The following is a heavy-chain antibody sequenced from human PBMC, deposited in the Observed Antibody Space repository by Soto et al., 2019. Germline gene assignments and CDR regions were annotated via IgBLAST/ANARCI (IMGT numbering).Heavy chain of an antibody. CDR1: GYTFTSYA. D-gene: IGHD7-27*01. Sequence: WASVKVSCKASGYTFTSYAMHWVRQAPGQRLEWMGWINAGNGNTKYSQKFQGRVTITRDTSASTAYMELSSLRSEDTAVYYCAREVGKDYYYYYMDVWGKGTTVTVSS. V-gene: IGHV1-3*01. J-gene: IGHJ6*03. CDR2: INAGNGNT. CDR3: AREVGKDYYYYYMDV.